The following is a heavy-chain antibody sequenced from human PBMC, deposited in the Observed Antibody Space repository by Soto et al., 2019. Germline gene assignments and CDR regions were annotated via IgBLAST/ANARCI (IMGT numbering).Heavy chain of an antibody. CDR3: AKGYEISPPIASGGYANCFYGLDV. CDR1: EFTFRSHE. J-gene: IGHJ6*02. V-gene: IGHV3-48*03. CDR2: ISSSGSTI. Sequence: GGSLRLSSPAAEFTFRSHEVHWVRQAPGKGLEWVSYISSSGSTIYYADSVKGRFTISRDNAKNSLYLQMNSLRGEDTAVYYCAKGYEISPPIASGGYANCFYGLDVWGQGTTVTVS. D-gene: IGHD6-19*01.